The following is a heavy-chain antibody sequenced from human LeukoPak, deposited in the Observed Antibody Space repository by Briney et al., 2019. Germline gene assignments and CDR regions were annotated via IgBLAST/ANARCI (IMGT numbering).Heavy chain of an antibody. CDR2: IWYDGSNK. Sequence: GGSLRLSCAASGFTFSRNGMHWVRQAPGKGLEWVAVIWYDGSNKYYADSVKGRFTISRDNPKNTLYLQMNSLRAEDTAVYYCARGPNYFDYWGQGTLVTVSS. CDR1: GFTFSRNG. CDR3: ARGPNYFDY. V-gene: IGHV3-33*01. J-gene: IGHJ4*02.